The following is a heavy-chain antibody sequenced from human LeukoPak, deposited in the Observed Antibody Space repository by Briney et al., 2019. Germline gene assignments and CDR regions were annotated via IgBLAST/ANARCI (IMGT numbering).Heavy chain of an antibody. Sequence: SETLSLTCAVSGGSIIRGSYYWTRIRQPAGKALEWIGHVFTSGNTNYNPSLKGRVTISIETSKSQFSLNLNSVTAADTAVYYCARGTGSLFYWGHGILVTVSS. CDR1: GGSIIRGSYY. D-gene: IGHD3-10*01. CDR2: VFTSGNT. CDR3: ARGTGSLFY. V-gene: IGHV4-61*09. J-gene: IGHJ4*01.